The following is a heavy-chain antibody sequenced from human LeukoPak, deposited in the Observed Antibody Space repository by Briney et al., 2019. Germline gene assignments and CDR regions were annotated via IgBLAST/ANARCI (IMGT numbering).Heavy chain of an antibody. J-gene: IGHJ4*02. V-gene: IGHV4-34*01. CDR1: GGSFSGYY. Sequence: SETLSLTCAVYGGSFSGYYWSWIRQPPGKGLEWVGEINHSGSTNYNPSLKSRVTISVDTSKNQFSLKLSSVTAADTAVYYCAARERYCSSTSCYEVRYWGQGTLVTVSS. CDR2: INHSGST. D-gene: IGHD2-2*01. CDR3: AARERYCSSTSCYEVRY.